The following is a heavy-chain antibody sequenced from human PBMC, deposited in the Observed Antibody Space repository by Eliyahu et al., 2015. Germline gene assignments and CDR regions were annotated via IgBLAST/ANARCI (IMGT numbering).Heavy chain of an antibody. CDR1: XXSLSTYGVG. J-gene: IGHJ4*02. Sequence: QITLKESGPTLVKPTQTLTLTCTFSXXSLSTYGVGVGXIRQPPGKALEWLALIYWDDDKRYSPSLTSRLTITKDTSKNQVVLTMTNMDPVDTATYYCTHSGSIASPWVYWGQGTLVAVSS. CDR3: THSGSIASPWVY. CDR2: IYWDDDK. D-gene: IGHD6-6*01. V-gene: IGHV2-5*02.